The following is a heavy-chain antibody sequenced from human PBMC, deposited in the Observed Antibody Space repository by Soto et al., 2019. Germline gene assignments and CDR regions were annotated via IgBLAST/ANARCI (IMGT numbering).Heavy chain of an antibody. CDR1: GGSISSYY. V-gene: IGHV4-59*01. CDR2: MYNTGST. CDR3: ARDLWGYCGADCYPLDV. J-gene: IGHJ6*02. D-gene: IGHD2-21*02. Sequence: SETLSLTCTVSGGSISSYYWSWIRQPPGKGLEWIGYMYNTGSTIYNPSLKSRVTISVDTSKNQFSLKPNSVTAADTAVYYCARDLWGYCGADCYPLDVWGQGTTVTVSS.